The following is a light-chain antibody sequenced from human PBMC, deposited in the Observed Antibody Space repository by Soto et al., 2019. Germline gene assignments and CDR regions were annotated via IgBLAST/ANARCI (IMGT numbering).Light chain of an antibody. Sequence: AIQLTQSPSSLSASVGDRVTITCRASQGIISALAWYQQKPGKPPKLLIYDASNLETGVPSRFSGSGSGTDFTLTISSLQPEDFATYYCQQLNSYPRTFGQGTKLEIK. V-gene: IGKV1-13*02. CDR2: DAS. CDR3: QQLNSYPRT. J-gene: IGKJ2*01. CDR1: QGIISA.